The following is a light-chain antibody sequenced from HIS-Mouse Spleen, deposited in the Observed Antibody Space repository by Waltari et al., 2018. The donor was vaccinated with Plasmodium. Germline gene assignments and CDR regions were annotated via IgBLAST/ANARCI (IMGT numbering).Light chain of an antibody. V-gene: IGLV2-23*03. CDR2: EGS. J-gene: IGLJ1*01. CDR1: SSYVGSYNL. CDR3: CSYAGSSTFPYV. Sequence: QSALTQPASVSGSPGQSITISCTGTSSYVGSYNLVSWYQQHPGKAPKLMIYEGSKRPSGVSNRFSGSKSGNTASLTISGLQAEDEADYYCCSYAGSSTFPYVFGTGTKVTVL.